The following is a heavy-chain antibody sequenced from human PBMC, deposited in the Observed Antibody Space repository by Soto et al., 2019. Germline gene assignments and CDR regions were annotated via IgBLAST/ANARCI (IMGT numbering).Heavy chain of an antibody. CDR2: INHSGST. D-gene: IGHD3-3*01. Sequence: SETLSLTCAVYCGSFSGYYWSWIRQPPGKGLEWIGEINHSGSTNYNPSLKSRVTMSVDTSKNQFSLKLSSVTAADTAVYYCARTILGHWFDPWGQGTLVTVSS. J-gene: IGHJ5*02. CDR3: ARTILGHWFDP. V-gene: IGHV4-34*01. CDR1: CGSFSGYY.